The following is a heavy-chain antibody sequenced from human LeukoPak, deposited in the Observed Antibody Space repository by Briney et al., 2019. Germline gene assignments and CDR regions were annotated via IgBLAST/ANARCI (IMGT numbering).Heavy chain of an antibody. V-gene: IGHV3-15*01. CDR2: IKSKTDGGTT. Sequence: PGGSLKLSCAASGFTFSNAWMSWVRQAPGKGLEWVGRIKSKTDGGTTDYAAPVKGRFTISRDDSKSTLYLQMNSLKTEDTAVYYCTTDLIIMCSSTRCYGNYWGQGTLVTVSS. CDR3: TTDLIIMCSSTRCYGNY. J-gene: IGHJ4*02. D-gene: IGHD2-2*01. CDR1: GFTFSNAW.